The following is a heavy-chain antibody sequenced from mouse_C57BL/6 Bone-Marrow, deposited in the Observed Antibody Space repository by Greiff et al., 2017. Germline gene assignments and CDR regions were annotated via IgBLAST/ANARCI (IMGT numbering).Heavy chain of an antibody. D-gene: IGHD1-1*01. Sequence: EVQRVESGGGLVQPGGSLKLSCAASGFTFSDYYMYWVRQTPEKRLEWVAYISNGGGSTYYPDTVKGRFTISRDNAKNTLYLQMSRLKSEDTAMYYCARPYYYGTQPFAYWGQGTLVTVSA. V-gene: IGHV5-12*01. CDR3: ARPYYYGTQPFAY. CDR1: GFTFSDYY. CDR2: ISNGGGST. J-gene: IGHJ3*01.